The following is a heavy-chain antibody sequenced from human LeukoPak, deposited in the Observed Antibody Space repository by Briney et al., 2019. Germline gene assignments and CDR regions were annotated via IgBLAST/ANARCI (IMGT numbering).Heavy chain of an antibody. CDR3: AKDFGRGYFDWLLYSEYFQH. Sequence: GGSLRLSCAASGFTFSSYAMSWVRQAPGKGLEWVSAISGSGGSTYYADSVKGRFTISRDNSKNTLYLQMSSLRAEDTAVYYCAKDFGRGYFDWLLYSEYFQHWGQGTLVTVPS. J-gene: IGHJ1*01. D-gene: IGHD3-9*01. V-gene: IGHV3-23*01. CDR1: GFTFSSYA. CDR2: ISGSGGST.